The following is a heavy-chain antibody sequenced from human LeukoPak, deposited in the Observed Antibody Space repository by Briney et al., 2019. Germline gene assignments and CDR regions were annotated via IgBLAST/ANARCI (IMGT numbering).Heavy chain of an antibody. CDR2: INPNSGGT. CDR3: ATDGSSSWNWFDP. Sequence: ASVKVSCKASGYTFTGYYMHWVRQAPGQGLEWMGWINPNSGGTNYAQKFQGRVTMTRDTSISTAYMELSSLRSEDTAVYYCATDGSSSWNWFDPWGQGTLVTVSS. V-gene: IGHV1-2*02. J-gene: IGHJ5*02. CDR1: GYTFTGYY. D-gene: IGHD6-13*01.